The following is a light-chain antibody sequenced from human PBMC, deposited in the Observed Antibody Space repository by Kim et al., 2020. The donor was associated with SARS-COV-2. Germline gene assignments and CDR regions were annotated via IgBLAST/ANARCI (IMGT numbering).Light chain of an antibody. Sequence: VSPGESATLSCRASQSVNSNLAWYQLKPGQAPSLLIYGASARATGIPARFSGSGSGTEFTLTISSLQSEDFAVYYCHQYNDWPLTFGGGTKVDIK. J-gene: IGKJ4*01. CDR3: HQYNDWPLT. V-gene: IGKV3-15*01. CDR1: QSVNSN. CDR2: GAS.